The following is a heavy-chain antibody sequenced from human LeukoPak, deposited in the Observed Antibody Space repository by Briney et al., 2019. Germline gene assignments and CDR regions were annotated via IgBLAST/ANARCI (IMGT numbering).Heavy chain of an antibody. CDR1: GFTFSSYS. V-gene: IGHV3-21*01. D-gene: IGHD2-15*01. Sequence: GGSLRLSCAPSGFTFSSYSTHWVRQAPGKGLEWVSSTSTTSTYIQYADSVKGRFTISRDNAKNSLYLQMNSLRAEDTAVYYCAREGLPSGATKIFDYWGQGTLVTVSS. CDR2: TSTTSTYI. J-gene: IGHJ4*02. CDR3: AREGLPSGATKIFDY.